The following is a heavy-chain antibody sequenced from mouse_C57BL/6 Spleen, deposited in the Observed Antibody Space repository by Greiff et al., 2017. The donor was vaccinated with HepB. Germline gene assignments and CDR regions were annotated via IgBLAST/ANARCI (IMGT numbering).Heavy chain of an antibody. CDR2: IDPSDSYT. Sequence: QVQLQQPGAELVMPGASVKLSCKASGYTFTSYWMHWVKQRPGQGLEWIGEIDPSDSYTNYNQKFKGKSTLTVDKSSSTAYMQLSSLTSEDSAVYYCARMRYSNAWFAYWGQGTLVTVSA. CDR3: ARMRYSNAWFAY. J-gene: IGHJ3*01. V-gene: IGHV1-69*01. D-gene: IGHD2-5*01. CDR1: GYTFTSYW.